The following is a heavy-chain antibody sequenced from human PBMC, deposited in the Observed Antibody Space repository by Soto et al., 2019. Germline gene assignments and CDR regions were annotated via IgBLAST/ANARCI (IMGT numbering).Heavy chain of an antibody. J-gene: IGHJ6*03. CDR3: ARYRGITRCDYYYMHA. Sequence: QLQLQESGPGLVKPSETLSLTCIVSGDSISSDDYYWVWIRQSPGKALEWSGNIFCRGNTYYNPSFKSRVSVSVDSYKDQSSLKLSYATAADTAIYYRARYRGITRCDYYYMHAWGTGTTVTIS. V-gene: IGHV4-39*01. CDR2: IFCRGNT. CDR1: GDSISSDDYY. D-gene: IGHD3-10*01.